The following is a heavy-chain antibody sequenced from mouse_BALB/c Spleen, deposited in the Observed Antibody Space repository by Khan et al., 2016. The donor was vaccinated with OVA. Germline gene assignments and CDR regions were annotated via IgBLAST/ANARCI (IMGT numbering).Heavy chain of an antibody. J-gene: IGHJ1*01. V-gene: IGHV5-6-4*01. CDR2: ISSGSTYT. CDR3: TRDGNYAHWYFDV. CDR1: GFSFSSYT. Sequence: EVELVESGGGLVKPGGSLKLSCAASGFSFSSYTMSWVRQTPEKRLEWVATISSGSTYTYYPDSVKGRFTISRDHAKNTLYLQMSSLKSEDTAMYYCTRDGNYAHWYFDVWGAGTTVTVSS. D-gene: IGHD2-1*01.